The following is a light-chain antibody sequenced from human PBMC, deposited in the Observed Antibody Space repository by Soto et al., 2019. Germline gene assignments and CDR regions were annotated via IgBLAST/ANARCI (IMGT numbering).Light chain of an antibody. CDR1: QSISNY. Sequence: DIQMTQSPSSLSASVGDRVTITCRASQSISNYLNWYQQKPGKAPKLLIYAASSLQSGVPSRFSGSGSETDFTLTISSLQPEDFATYSCQQSYTTLFTFGPGTNLDI. J-gene: IGKJ3*01. V-gene: IGKV1-39*01. CDR2: AAS. CDR3: QQSYTTLFT.